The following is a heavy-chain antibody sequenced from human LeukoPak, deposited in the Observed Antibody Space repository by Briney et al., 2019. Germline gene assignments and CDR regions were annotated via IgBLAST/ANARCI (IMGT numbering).Heavy chain of an antibody. Sequence: SDTLSLTCTVSGGSISSYYWGWIRQPAGKGLEWIGRIYNSGSTNYNPSLKSRVTMSVDTSKNQFSLKLSSVTAVDTAVYYCAREKKGTTGTTWGFDYWGQGTLVTVSS. CDR2: IYNSGST. CDR1: GGSISSYY. CDR3: AREKKGTTGTTWGFDY. D-gene: IGHD1-1*01. J-gene: IGHJ4*02. V-gene: IGHV4-4*07.